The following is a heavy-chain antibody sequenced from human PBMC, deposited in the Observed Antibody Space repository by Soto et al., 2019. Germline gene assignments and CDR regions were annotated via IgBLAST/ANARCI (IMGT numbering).Heavy chain of an antibody. CDR3: ASGYYDILTGYPSYYYYYGMDV. J-gene: IGHJ6*02. D-gene: IGHD3-9*01. V-gene: IGHV5-10-1*01. Sequence: GESLKISCKGSGYSFTSYWISWVRQMPGKGLEWMGRIDPSDSYTNYSPSFQGHVTISADKSISTAYLQWSSLKASDTAMYYCASGYYDILTGYPSYYYYYGMDVWGQGTTVTVSS. CDR2: IDPSDSYT. CDR1: GYSFTSYW.